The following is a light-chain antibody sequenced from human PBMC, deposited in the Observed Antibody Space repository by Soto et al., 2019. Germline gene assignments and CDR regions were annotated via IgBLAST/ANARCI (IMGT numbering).Light chain of an antibody. V-gene: IGKV4-1*01. CDR3: QQYESTPPT. Sequence: DIVMTQSPDSLAVSLGERATINCKSSQSVLYSSNNKNYLAWYQQRPGQPPKLLIYWASTRESGVPDRFSRSGSGTDFTLTINSLQAEDVAVYYCQQYESTPPTFGQGTKVEIK. CDR1: QSVLYSSNNKNY. J-gene: IGKJ2*01. CDR2: WAS.